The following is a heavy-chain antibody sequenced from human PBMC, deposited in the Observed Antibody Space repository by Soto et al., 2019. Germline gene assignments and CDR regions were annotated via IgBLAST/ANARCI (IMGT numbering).Heavy chain of an antibody. Sequence: GESLKISCKGSGYSFTSYWTNWVRQMPGKGLELMGRIDPSDSYTNYSPSFQGHVTTSADTSISSAHLQWSSLKASDSAMFYWAILFIVRGLSCVNYWGRGTLVTVSS. D-gene: IGHD3-10*01. J-gene: IGHJ4*03. V-gene: IGHV5-10-1*01. CDR2: IDPSDSYT. CDR3: AILFIVRGLSCVNY. CDR1: GYSFTSYW.